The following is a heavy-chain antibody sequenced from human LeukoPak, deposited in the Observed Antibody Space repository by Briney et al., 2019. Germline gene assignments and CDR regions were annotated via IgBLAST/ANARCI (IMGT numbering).Heavy chain of an antibody. CDR2: INHSGSTS. D-gene: IGHD1-1*01. CDR3: ARGPGHSFKY. V-gene: IGHV4-34*01. CDR1: GESFSGYF. Sequence: SETLSLTCAVYGESFSGYFWNWIRQPPGKGLEWIGEINHSGSTSNHNPSLKSRVTMSVDTSKNQFSLKLSSVTAADMAIYYCARGPGHSFKYWGQGTRVTVSS. J-gene: IGHJ4*02.